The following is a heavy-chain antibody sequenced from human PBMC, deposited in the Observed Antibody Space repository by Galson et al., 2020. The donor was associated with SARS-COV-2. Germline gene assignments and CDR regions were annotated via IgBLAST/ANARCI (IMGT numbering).Heavy chain of an antibody. Sequence: GESLKISCAASGFTFSSYGMHWVRQAPGKGLEWVAVIWYDGSNKYYADSVKGRFTISRDNSKNTLYLQMNSLRAEDTAVYYCAREDYDILTGIGRGAFDIWGQGTMVTVSS. CDR2: IWYDGSNK. V-gene: IGHV3-33*01. CDR1: GFTFSSYG. J-gene: IGHJ3*02. CDR3: AREDYDILTGIGRGAFDI. D-gene: IGHD3-9*01.